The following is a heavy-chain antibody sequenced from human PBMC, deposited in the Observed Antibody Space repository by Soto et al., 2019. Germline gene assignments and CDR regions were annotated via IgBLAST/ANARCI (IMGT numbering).Heavy chain of an antibody. J-gene: IGHJ5*02. Sequence: PSETLSLTCTVSGGSISSSSYYWGWIRQPPGKGLEWIWSIYYSGSTYYNPSLKSRVTISVDTSKNQFSLKLSSVTAADTAVFYCARHEGITIFGVVIINWFDPWGQGTLVTVSS. D-gene: IGHD3-3*01. CDR1: GGSISSSSYY. CDR2: IYYSGST. V-gene: IGHV4-39*01. CDR3: ARHEGITIFGVVIINWFDP.